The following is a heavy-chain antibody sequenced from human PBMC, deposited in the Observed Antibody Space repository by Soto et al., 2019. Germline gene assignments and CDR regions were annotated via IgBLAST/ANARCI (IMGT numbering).Heavy chain of an antibody. Sequence: EVQMVESGGGLVQPGGSLRLSCAASGFTINPYWMSWVRQAPGKGLEWVASTNQDGSTTYYVDSVKGRFTISRDNAKKSLYLQMNGLSAEDTAIYYCGKNHIGRGQGTMVTVSS. CDR1: GFTINPYW. V-gene: IGHV3-7*01. CDR3: GKNHIG. CDR2: TNQDGSTT. D-gene: IGHD2-21*01. J-gene: IGHJ4*02.